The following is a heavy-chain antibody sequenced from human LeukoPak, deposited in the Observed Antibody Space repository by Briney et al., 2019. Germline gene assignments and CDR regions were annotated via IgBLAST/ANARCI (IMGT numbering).Heavy chain of an antibody. V-gene: IGHV3-23*01. CDR3: AKDWAVRGVLVPY. CDR1: GFTFSSYS. J-gene: IGHJ4*02. D-gene: IGHD3-10*01. CDR2: ISASGGTT. Sequence: GGSLRLSCAASGFTFSSYSMNWVRQAPGKGLEWVSIISASGGTTYYADSVKGRFTITRDNSKNTLYLEMNSLRAEDTAAYYCAKDWAVRGVLVPYWGQGTLVTVSS.